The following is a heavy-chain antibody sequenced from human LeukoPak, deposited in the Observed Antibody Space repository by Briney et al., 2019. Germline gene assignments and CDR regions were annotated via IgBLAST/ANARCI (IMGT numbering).Heavy chain of an antibody. D-gene: IGHD3-3*01. CDR1: GGSISSGDYY. J-gene: IGHJ4*02. Sequence: PSETLSLTCTVSGGSISSGDYYWRWIRQPPGKGLEWIGYIYYSGSTYYNPSLKSRVTISVDTSKNQFSLKLSSVTAADTAVYYCARGRILEWLTALDYWGQGTLVTVSS. CDR2: IYYSGST. V-gene: IGHV4-30-4*08. CDR3: ARGRILEWLTALDY.